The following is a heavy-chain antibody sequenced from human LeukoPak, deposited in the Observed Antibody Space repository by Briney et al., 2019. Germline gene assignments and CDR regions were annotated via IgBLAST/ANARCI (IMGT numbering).Heavy chain of an antibody. CDR3: ASQILSGSYYNDY. D-gene: IGHD3-10*01. Sequence: PGGSLRLSCAASGYSFSHYAMHSVRQAPGRGVEYVSAISSNGGSTYYASSVKGRFTISRDNSKNTLYLQMGSLRAEDMAVYYCASQILSGSYYNDYWGQGTLVTVSS. CDR1: GYSFSHYA. CDR2: ISSNGGST. V-gene: IGHV3-64*01. J-gene: IGHJ4*02.